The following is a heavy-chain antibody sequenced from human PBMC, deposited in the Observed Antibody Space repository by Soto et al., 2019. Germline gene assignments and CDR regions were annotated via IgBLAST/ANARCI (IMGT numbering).Heavy chain of an antibody. J-gene: IGHJ5*02. Sequence: SVKVSCKASGGTFSSYAISWVRQAPGQGLEWMGGIIPIFGTANYAQKFQGRVTITADESTSTAYMELSSLRSEDTAVYYCARDSIYYYDSSGYYYGGSWFDPWGQGTLVTVSS. CDR2: IIPIFGTA. CDR3: ARDSIYYYDSSGYYYGGSWFDP. V-gene: IGHV1-69*13. CDR1: GGTFSSYA. D-gene: IGHD3-22*01.